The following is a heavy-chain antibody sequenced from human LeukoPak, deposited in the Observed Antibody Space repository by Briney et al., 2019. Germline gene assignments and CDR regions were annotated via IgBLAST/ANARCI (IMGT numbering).Heavy chain of an antibody. CDR2: INHSGST. CDR3: ARAGPAATRYYYYGMDV. D-gene: IGHD2-15*01. CDR1: GGSFSGYY. J-gene: IGHJ6*02. V-gene: IGHV4-34*01. Sequence: KPSETLSLTCAVYGGSFSGYYWSWIRQPPGKGLEWIGEINHSGSTNYNPSLKSRVTISVDTSKNQFSLKLGSVTAADTAVYYCARAGPAATRYYYYGMDVWGQGTTVTVSS.